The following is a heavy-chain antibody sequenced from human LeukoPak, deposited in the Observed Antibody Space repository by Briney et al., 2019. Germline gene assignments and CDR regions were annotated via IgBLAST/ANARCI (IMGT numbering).Heavy chain of an antibody. Sequence: GGSLRLSCAASGFTFSNYYMSWVRQAPGKGLEWVANTNQGGSEKYYVDSVKGRFTISRDNSKNTLYLQMNSLRAEDTAVYYCAKSFGYSRSWFDYWGQGTPVTVSS. CDR3: AKSFGYSRSWFDY. V-gene: IGHV3-7*05. D-gene: IGHD6-13*01. J-gene: IGHJ4*02. CDR1: GFTFSNYY. CDR2: TNQGGSEK.